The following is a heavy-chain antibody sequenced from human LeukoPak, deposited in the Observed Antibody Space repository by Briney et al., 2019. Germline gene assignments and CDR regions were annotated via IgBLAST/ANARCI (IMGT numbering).Heavy chain of an antibody. Sequence: SETLSLTCAVYGGSFSGYYWSWIRQPPGKGLEWIGEINHSGSTNYNPSLKSRVTISVDTSKNQFSLKLSSVTAADTAVYYCARQYYYGSGSHNYFDYWGQGTLVTVSS. J-gene: IGHJ4*02. D-gene: IGHD3-10*01. CDR3: ARQYYYGSGSHNYFDY. V-gene: IGHV4-34*01. CDR1: GGSFSGYY. CDR2: INHSGST.